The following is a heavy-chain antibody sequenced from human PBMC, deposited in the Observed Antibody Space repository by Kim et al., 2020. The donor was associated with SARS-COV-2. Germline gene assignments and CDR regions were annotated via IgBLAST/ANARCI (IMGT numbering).Heavy chain of an antibody. Sequence: SETLSLTCAVYVGSFSGYHWTWIRQSPGKGLEWIADIDHSGATNYNPSLKSRVAVSVDTSKNQFSLKLKSVTAADTAVYFCARGRAGVVPSPIMGLGPYFDYYALDVWGQGTTVSVSS. CDR2: IDHSGAT. D-gene: IGHD3-3*01. V-gene: IGHV4-34*01. J-gene: IGHJ6*02. CDR3: ARGRAGVVPSPIMGLGPYFDYYALDV. CDR1: VGSFSGYH.